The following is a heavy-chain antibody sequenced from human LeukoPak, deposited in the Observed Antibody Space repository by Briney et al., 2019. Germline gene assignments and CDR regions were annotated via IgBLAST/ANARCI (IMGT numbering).Heavy chain of an antibody. Sequence: GGSLRLSCAASGFTFSSYWMSWVRQAPGKGLEWVANIKQDGSEKYYVDSVKGRFTISRDNAKNSLYLQMNSLRAEDTAVYYCARDRWELRSRDAFDIWGQGTMVTVSS. V-gene: IGHV3-7*01. CDR2: IKQDGSEK. D-gene: IGHD1-26*01. CDR3: ARDRWELRSRDAFDI. J-gene: IGHJ3*02. CDR1: GFTFSSYW.